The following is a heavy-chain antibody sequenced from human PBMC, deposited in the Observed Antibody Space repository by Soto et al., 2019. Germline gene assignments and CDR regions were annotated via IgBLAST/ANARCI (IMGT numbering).Heavy chain of an antibody. J-gene: IGHJ4*02. CDR3: ARRHGYNYAY. D-gene: IGHD5-12*01. Sequence: QVQLVESGGGVVQPGSSLRLSCAASGFSFSNYDMHWVRQAPGKGLEWVALIWYDGSDKNYVESVKGRSTISRDNSKSTLYLQMNSLRGEDTAVYYCARRHGYNYAYWGQGTLVTVSS. CDR1: GFSFSNYD. CDR2: IWYDGSDK. V-gene: IGHV3-33*01.